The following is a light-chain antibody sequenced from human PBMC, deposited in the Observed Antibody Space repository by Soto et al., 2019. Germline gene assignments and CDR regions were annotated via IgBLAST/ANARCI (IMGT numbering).Light chain of an antibody. CDR1: QSISNY. CDR2: AAS. V-gene: IGKV1-39*01. J-gene: IGKJ4*01. Sequence: DIQMTQSPSSLSASVGDRVTITCRASQSISNYLNWYQQKPGKAPKFLIYAASSLQSGVPSRFSGRGSGTDFTLTISSLQPEDFATYYCQQSYSTPLTLGGGTKVDIK. CDR3: QQSYSTPLT.